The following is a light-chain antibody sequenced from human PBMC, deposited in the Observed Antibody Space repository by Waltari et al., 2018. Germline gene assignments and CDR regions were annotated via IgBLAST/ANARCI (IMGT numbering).Light chain of an antibody. Sequence: DVVMTKSPLSMPVPRGQPASISCKTSQSLIHGDGNTYLNWFQQRPGQCQRRLIYKVSNRDSVVEDRFSGIWSGTYFTLTFSRVEAEDVGVYYCMQGTLWPYTCGQGTKLEIQ. CDR2: KVS. V-gene: IGKV2-30*02. CDR1: QSLIHGDGNTY. CDR3: MQGTLWPYT. J-gene: IGKJ2*01.